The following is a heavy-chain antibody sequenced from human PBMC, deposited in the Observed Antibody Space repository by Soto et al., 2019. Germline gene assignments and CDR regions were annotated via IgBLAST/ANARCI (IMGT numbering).Heavy chain of an antibody. CDR3: AGGGDWLLSYWFDP. D-gene: IGHD3-3*01. Sequence: QVQLVQSGAEVKKPGSSVIVSCKASGGTFSSYAISWVRQAPGQGLEWMGGIIPIFGTANYAQKFQGRVTITADKSTSTAFMELSSLRSDDTAVYYCAGGGDWLLSYWFDPWGQGTLVTVSS. CDR2: IIPIFGTA. CDR1: GGTFSSYA. V-gene: IGHV1-69*06. J-gene: IGHJ5*02.